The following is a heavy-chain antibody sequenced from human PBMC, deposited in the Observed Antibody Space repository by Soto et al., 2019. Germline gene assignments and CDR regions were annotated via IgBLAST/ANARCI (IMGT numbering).Heavy chain of an antibody. V-gene: IGHV4-59*01. Sequence: QVQLQESGPGLVKPSETLSLTCTVSGGSISSYYWSWIRQPPGKGLEWIGYIYYSGSTNYNPSLKSRVTISVDTSKNQFSLKLSSVTAADTAVYYCARSYGDYEVYWGQGTLVTVS. J-gene: IGHJ4*02. D-gene: IGHD4-17*01. CDR2: IYYSGST. CDR1: GGSISSYY. CDR3: ARSYGDYEVY.